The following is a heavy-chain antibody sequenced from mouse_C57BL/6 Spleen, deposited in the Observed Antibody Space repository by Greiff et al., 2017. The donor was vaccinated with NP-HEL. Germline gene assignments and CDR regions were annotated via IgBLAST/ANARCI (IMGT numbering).Heavy chain of an antibody. J-gene: IGHJ4*01. CDR2: ISSGGSYT. D-gene: IGHD1-1*01. Sequence: EVKLVESGGDLVKPGGSLKLSCAASGFTFSSYGMSWVRQTPDKRLEWVATISSGGSYTYYPDSVKGRFTISRDNAKNTLYLQMSSLKSEDTAMYYCARQDGFITTVVADFYYAMDYWGQGTSVTVSS. V-gene: IGHV5-6*01. CDR1: GFTFSSYG. CDR3: ARQDGFITTVVADFYYAMDY.